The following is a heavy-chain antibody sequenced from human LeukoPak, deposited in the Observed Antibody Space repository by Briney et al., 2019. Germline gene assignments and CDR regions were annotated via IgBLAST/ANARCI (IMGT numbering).Heavy chain of an antibody. J-gene: IGHJ5*02. V-gene: IGHV4-38-2*02. D-gene: IGHD2-15*01. Sequence: SETLSLTCTVSGYSISSGYYWGWIRPPPGKGLEWIGSIYHSGSTYYNPSLKSRVTISVDTSKNQFSLRLSSVTAADTAVYYCARGRGYCSGGSCRRRNWFDPWGQGTLVTVSS. CDR1: GYSISSGYY. CDR3: ARGRGYCSGGSCRRRNWFDP. CDR2: IYHSGST.